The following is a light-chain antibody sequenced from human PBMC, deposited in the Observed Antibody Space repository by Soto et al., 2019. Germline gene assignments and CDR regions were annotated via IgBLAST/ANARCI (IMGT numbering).Light chain of an antibody. CDR1: QSVSSSY. J-gene: IGKJ1*01. CDR2: GAS. CDR3: QQYHTSPLM. V-gene: IGKV3-20*01. Sequence: EIVLTQSPGTLSLSPGERATLSCRASQSVSSSYLAWYQQKPGQAPRLLIYGASSRATGIPDRFSGSGSGTDFTLTISRLEPEDLAMYYCQQYHTSPLMFGQGTKVDIK.